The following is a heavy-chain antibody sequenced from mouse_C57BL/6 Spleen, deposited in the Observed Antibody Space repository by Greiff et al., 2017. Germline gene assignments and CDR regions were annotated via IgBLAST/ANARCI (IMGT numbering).Heavy chain of an antibody. V-gene: IGHV14-1*01. Sequence: EVQLQQSGAELVRPGASVKLSCTASGFNIKDYYMHWVKQRPEQGLEWIGRIDPEAGDTEYAPKFQGKATMTADTSSNTAYLQLSSLTSEDTAVYYCTTPQLGRYYMDYWGQGTTLTVSS. CDR1: GFNIKDYY. CDR2: IDPEAGDT. CDR3: TTPQLGRYYMDY. J-gene: IGHJ2*01. D-gene: IGHD4-1*02.